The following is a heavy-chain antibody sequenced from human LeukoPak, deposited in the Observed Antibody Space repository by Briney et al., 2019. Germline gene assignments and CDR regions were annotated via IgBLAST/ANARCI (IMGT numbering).Heavy chain of an antibody. D-gene: IGHD3-22*01. CDR3: AKNAGANYYDSSGYYGPPGYFDY. J-gene: IGHJ4*02. CDR1: GFTFSSYA. Sequence: GESLRLSCAASGFTFSSYAMSWVRQAPAKGLEWVSAISGSGSSTYYAGSVTGRFTISRDNSKNTLFLQTNSLRAEDTAVYYCAKNAGANYYDSSGYYGPPGYFDYWGQGTLVTVSS. V-gene: IGHV3-23*01. CDR2: ISGSGSST.